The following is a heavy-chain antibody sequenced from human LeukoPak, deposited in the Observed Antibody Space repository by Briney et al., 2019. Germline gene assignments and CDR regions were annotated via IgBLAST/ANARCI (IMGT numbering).Heavy chain of an antibody. Sequence: GGSLRLSCAASGFTFSSYWMSWVRQAPGKGLKWVANIKQDGSEKYYVDSVKGRFTISRDNAKNSLYLQMNSLRAEDTAVYYCARDGIQLWPNDAFDIWGQGTMVTVSS. V-gene: IGHV3-7*01. D-gene: IGHD5-18*01. CDR3: ARDGIQLWPNDAFDI. CDR2: IKQDGSEK. CDR1: GFTFSSYW. J-gene: IGHJ3*02.